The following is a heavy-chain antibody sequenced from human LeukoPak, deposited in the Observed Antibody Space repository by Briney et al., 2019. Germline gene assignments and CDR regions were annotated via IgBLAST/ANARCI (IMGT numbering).Heavy chain of an antibody. J-gene: IGHJ4*02. Sequence: HPGGSLRLSRAASGFRFNNFVMNWVRQAPGKGLEWVSYISSSGSTIYYADSVKGRFTISRDNAKNTLFLQMNSLRDEDTAVYYCARGGLEPFDYWGQGTLATVSS. CDR1: GFRFNNFV. CDR3: ARGGLEPFDY. V-gene: IGHV3-48*02. D-gene: IGHD5-24*01. CDR2: ISSSGSTI.